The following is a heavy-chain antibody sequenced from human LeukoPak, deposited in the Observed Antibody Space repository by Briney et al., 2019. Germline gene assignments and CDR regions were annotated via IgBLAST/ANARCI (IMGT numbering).Heavy chain of an antibody. V-gene: IGHV3-21*01. D-gene: IGHD2-21*02. CDR3: ARTATAYCGGDCLGPFDP. Sequence: GGSLRLSCAASGFTFSSYSMNWVRQAPGKGLEWVSSISSSSSYIYYADSVKGRFTISRDNAKNSLYLQMNSLRAEDTAAYYCARTATAYCGGDCLGPFDPWGQGTLVTVSS. CDR1: GFTFSSYS. CDR2: ISSSSSYI. J-gene: IGHJ5*02.